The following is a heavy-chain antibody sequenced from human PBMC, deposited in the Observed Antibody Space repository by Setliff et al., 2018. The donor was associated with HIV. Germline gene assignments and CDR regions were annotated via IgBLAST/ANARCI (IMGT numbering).Heavy chain of an antibody. D-gene: IGHD3-10*01. CDR2: IYPGDSDT. V-gene: IGHV5-51*01. CDR3: ARQDGRAQYYFDS. J-gene: IGHJ4*02. CDR1: GYSFRSYS. Sequence: GESLKISCQGFGYSFRSYSIAWVRQKPGKGLEWMGIIYPGDSDTRYSPSFEGQITISADKSISTAYLQWTSLVASDTAVYFCARQDGRAQYYFDSWGQGTLVTVSS.